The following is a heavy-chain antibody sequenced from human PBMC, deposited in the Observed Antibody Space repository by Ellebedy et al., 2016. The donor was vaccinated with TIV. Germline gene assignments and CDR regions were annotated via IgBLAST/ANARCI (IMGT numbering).Heavy chain of an antibody. CDR2: ISAGSDTT. CDR3: RQGHYADY. Sequence: GESLKISXAASGFSFNTFFMSWVRHSPWRGLEWVSTISAGSDTTRFADSVKGRFTISRDNSKNTVYLRMNDLGAEDTAVYYCRQGHYADYWGQGTLVTVSS. V-gene: IGHV3-23*01. J-gene: IGHJ4*02. CDR1: GFSFNTFF.